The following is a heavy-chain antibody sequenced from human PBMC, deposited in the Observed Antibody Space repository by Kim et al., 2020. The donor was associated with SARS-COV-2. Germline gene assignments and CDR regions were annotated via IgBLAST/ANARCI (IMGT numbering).Heavy chain of an antibody. D-gene: IGHD3-10*01. CDR3: ARDRGSGCYPIDY. Sequence: YTPSLKSRVTISVDTSKNQFSLKLSSVTAADTAVYYCARDRGSGCYPIDYWGQGTLVTVSS. V-gene: IGHV4-31*02. J-gene: IGHJ4*02.